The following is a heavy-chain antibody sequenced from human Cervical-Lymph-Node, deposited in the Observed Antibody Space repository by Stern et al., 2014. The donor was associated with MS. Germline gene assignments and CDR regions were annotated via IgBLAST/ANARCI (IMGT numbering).Heavy chain of an antibody. V-gene: IGHV5-51*01. CDR3: ARQTTAWASDV. Sequence: VQLVQSGAELIRPGESLKISCKGSGFKFSIHWIAWVRQMPGKGLEWMGIIYPGDSETRYSPSFQGQVTMSADKSTSTAYLQWSTLNASDTAMYFCARQTTAWASDVWGQGTLVTVSS. CDR1: GFKFSIHW. D-gene: IGHD1-14*01. CDR2: IYPGDSET. J-gene: IGHJ4*02.